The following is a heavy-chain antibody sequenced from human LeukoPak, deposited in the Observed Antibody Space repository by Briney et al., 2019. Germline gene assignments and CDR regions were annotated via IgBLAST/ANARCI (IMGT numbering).Heavy chain of an antibody. Sequence: ASVKVSCKASGYTFTGYYMHWVRQAPGQGLEWMGWINPNSGGTNYAQKFQGRVTMTRDTSISTAYMELSRLRSDDTAVYYCARHTMVRGVTPGNWFDPWGQGTLVTVSS. V-gene: IGHV1-2*02. CDR3: ARHTMVRGVTPGNWFDP. J-gene: IGHJ5*02. CDR1: GYTFTGYY. CDR2: INPNSGGT. D-gene: IGHD3-10*01.